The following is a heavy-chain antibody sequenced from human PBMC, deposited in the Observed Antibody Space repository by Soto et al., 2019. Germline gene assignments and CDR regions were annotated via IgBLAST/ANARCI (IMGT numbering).Heavy chain of an antibody. V-gene: IGHV1-18*01. CDR1: VYTFTNFG. J-gene: IGHJ4*02. Sequence: QVQLVQSGAEVKKPGASVKFSCKASVYTFTNFGSSWVRQAPGQVLAWMGWISAYNGNTNYAQKFQGRVTMTTDTSTSTAYMEVRSLRFDDTAVYYCARGVTPIDYWGQGTLVTVSS. CDR2: ISAYNGNT. D-gene: IGHD2-21*02. CDR3: ARGVTPIDY.